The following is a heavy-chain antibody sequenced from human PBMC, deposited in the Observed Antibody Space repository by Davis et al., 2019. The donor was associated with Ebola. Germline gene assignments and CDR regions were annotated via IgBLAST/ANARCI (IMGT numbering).Heavy chain of an antibody. CDR2: IKQDGGEK. J-gene: IGHJ4*02. D-gene: IGHD2-15*01. V-gene: IGHV3-7*03. CDR3: AQSGRGIPVVFDY. Sequence: GESLKISCVASGFTFSSYWMNWVRQAPGKGLEWVATIKQDGGEKYYVDSVKGRFTISRDNAKNSLYLQLNSLRAEDTAAYYCAQSGRGIPVVFDYWGQGTLVTVSS. CDR1: GFTFSSYW.